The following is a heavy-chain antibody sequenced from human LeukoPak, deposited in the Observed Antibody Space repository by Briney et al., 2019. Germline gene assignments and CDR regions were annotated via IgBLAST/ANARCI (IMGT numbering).Heavy chain of an antibody. D-gene: IGHD3-10*01. CDR3: ARLEYYYVSGNYYKLFDY. CDR1: GFTFSSYN. Sequence: PGGCLRLSCAASGFTFSSYNMNWVRQAPGKGLYWVSDISSSGSTIYFADSVKGRFTISRDNAKNSLYLQMNSLRDEDTAVYYCARLEYYYVSGNYYKLFDYWGQGTLVTVCS. J-gene: IGHJ4*02. CDR2: ISSSGSTI. V-gene: IGHV3-48*02.